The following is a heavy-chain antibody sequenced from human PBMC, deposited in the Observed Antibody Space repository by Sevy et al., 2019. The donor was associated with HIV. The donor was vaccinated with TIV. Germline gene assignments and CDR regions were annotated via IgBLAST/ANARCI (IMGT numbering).Heavy chain of an antibody. V-gene: IGHV3-7*01. CDR1: GFTFSSYW. CDR2: INQGGNQK. J-gene: IGHJ4*02. Sequence: GGSLRLSCAASGFTFSSYWINWVRQAPGEGLEWVANINQGGNQKHYMDSVKGRFTISRDNAENAVYLQMNSLRVEDTAVDYCARGPSGAAAGRFDSWGQGTLVTVSS. CDR3: ARGPSGAAAGRFDS. D-gene: IGHD6-13*01.